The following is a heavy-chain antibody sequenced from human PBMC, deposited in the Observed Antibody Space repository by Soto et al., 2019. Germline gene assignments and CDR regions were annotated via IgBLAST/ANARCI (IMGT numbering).Heavy chain of an antibody. V-gene: IGHV3-33*01. Sequence: QVQLVESGGGVVPPGRSLRLSCAASGFIFRSYGMHWVRQAPDKGLEWLAIILSDGRTNYYADSVKGSFTISRDKSKNTVYLQMDSLRVEDTSLYYCVRDGGEFDYWGQGTLVTVSS. CDR1: GFIFRSYG. CDR2: ILSDGRTN. CDR3: VRDGGEFDY. D-gene: IGHD3-16*01. J-gene: IGHJ4*02.